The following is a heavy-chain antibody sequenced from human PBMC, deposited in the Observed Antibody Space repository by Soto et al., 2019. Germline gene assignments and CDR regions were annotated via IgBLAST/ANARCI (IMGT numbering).Heavy chain of an antibody. CDR3: ARGKYYYDSSGYPAPFDY. D-gene: IGHD3-22*01. CDR1: GGSISSYY. CDR2: IYYSGST. Sequence: SETLSLTCTVSGGSISSYYWSWIRQPPGKGLEWIGYIYYSGSTNYNPSLKSRVTISVDTSKNQFSLKLSSVTAADTAVYYCARGKYYYDSSGYPAPFDYWGQGTLVTSPQ. V-gene: IGHV4-59*01. J-gene: IGHJ4*02.